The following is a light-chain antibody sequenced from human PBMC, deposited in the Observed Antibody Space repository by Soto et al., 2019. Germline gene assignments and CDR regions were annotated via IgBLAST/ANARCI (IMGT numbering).Light chain of an antibody. Sequence: QSVLTQPASVSGSPGQSITISCTGTSSDFGGGNFVSWYQQHPGKAPKLMIYDVSNRPSGVSDRFSASKSDNTASLTISGLQAEDEADYYCNSYTTGVAYVFGTGTKVTVL. CDR3: NSYTTGVAYV. CDR2: DVS. V-gene: IGLV2-14*03. CDR1: SSDFGGGNF. J-gene: IGLJ1*01.